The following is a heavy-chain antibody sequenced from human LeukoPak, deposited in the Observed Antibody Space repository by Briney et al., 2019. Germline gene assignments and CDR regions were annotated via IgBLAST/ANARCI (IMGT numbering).Heavy chain of an antibody. CDR1: GDSVSSSTAG. D-gene: IGHD2-15*01. J-gene: IGHJ3*02. CDR2: TYYRSTWYN. V-gene: IGHV6-1*01. CDR3: ARGGSFAFDI. Sequence: SQTLSLTCAISGDSVSSSTAGWNWIRQSPSRGLEWLGRTYYRSTWYNEYAVSVNSRITVNPDTSKNQFSLQLNSVTPEDTAVYYCARGGSFAFDIWGTGTIVTVSS.